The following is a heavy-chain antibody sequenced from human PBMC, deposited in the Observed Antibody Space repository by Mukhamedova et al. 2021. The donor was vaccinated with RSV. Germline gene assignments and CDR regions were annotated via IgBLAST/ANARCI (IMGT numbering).Heavy chain of an antibody. J-gene: IGHJ3*02. Sequence: GSYYWSWIRQPPGKGLEWIGYIYYSGSTNYNPSLKSRVTISVDTSKNQFSLKLSSVTAADTAVYYCARVNRGVGAFDIWGQGTMGT. D-gene: IGHD2/OR15-2a*01. CDR3: ARVNRGVGAFDI. CDR1: GSYY. CDR2: IYYSGST. V-gene: IGHV4-61*01.